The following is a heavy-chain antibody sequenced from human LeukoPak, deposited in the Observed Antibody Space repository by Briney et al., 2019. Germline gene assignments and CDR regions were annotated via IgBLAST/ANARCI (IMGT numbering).Heavy chain of an antibody. CDR3: ARQSYYSNPFDY. Sequence: SETLSLTCTVSGGSISSYYWSWIRQPPGKGLEWIGYIYYSGSTNYNPSLKSRVTISVDTSKNQFSLKLSSVTAADTAVYYCARQSYYSNPFDYWGQGALVTVSS. CDR1: GGSISSYY. V-gene: IGHV4-59*08. J-gene: IGHJ4*02. CDR2: IYYSGST. D-gene: IGHD4-11*01.